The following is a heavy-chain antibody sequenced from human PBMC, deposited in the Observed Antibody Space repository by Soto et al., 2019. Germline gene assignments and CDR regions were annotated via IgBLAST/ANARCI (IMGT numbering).Heavy chain of an antibody. CDR1: GGSISGDYY. V-gene: IGHV4-30-4*08. CDR3: ARPGARWPGYFDS. D-gene: IGHD2-15*01. CDR2: IYYSGSS. J-gene: IGHJ4*02. Sequence: SETLSLTCSVSGGSISGDYYWSWIRQSPEKGLEWIGYIYYSGSSYSNPALQSRLSMSLDTSNNQFPLKLRSGTAADTAVYYCARPGARWPGYFDSWGQGALVTVSS.